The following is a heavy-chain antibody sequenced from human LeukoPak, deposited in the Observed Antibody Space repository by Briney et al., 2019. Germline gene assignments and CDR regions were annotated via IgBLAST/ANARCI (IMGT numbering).Heavy chain of an antibody. D-gene: IGHD3-22*01. V-gene: IGHV3-20*04. CDR2: INWNGGST. J-gene: IGHJ3*02. CDR3: AREDYDSSGYQGGAFDI. Sequence: GGSLRLSCAASGFTFDDYGMSWVRQAPGKGLEWVSGINWNGGSTGYADSVKGRFTISRDNAKNSLYLQMNSLRAEDTALYYCAREDYDSSGYQGGAFDIWGQGTMVTVSS. CDR1: GFTFDDYG.